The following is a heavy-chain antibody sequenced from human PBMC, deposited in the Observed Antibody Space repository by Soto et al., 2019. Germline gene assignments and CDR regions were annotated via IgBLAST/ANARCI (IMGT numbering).Heavy chain of an antibody. Sequence: PGGSLRLSCAASGFTFSSYRMNWVRQAPGKGLEWVSSISSSSSYIYYADSVKGRFTISRDNAKNSLYLQMNSLRAEDTAVYYCARDRSTTGCSSSHPYYWGQGTLVTVSS. V-gene: IGHV3-21*01. D-gene: IGHD6-13*01. CDR3: ARDRSTTGCSSSHPYY. J-gene: IGHJ4*02. CDR2: ISSSSSYI. CDR1: GFTFSSYR.